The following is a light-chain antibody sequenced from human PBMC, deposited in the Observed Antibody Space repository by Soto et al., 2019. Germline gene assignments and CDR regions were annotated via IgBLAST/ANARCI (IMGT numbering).Light chain of an antibody. CDR1: QSITSS. V-gene: IGKV3-15*01. Sequence: IVMTQSPATLSVYPGQRASLSCRASQSITSSLACYQQKPPQAATLLIYRASTSATGIPPRLSGSGSGTEFTLPISSLQPEDFAVYYCQQYNNWPPWTFGQGTKVDIK. CDR3: QQYNNWPPWT. J-gene: IGKJ1*01. CDR2: RAS.